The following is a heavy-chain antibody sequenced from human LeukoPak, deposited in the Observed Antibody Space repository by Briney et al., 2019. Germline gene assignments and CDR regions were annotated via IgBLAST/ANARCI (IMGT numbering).Heavy chain of an antibody. CDR1: GYTFTGYY. V-gene: IGHV1-2*02. J-gene: IGHJ3*02. Sequence: ASVKVSCTASGYTFTGYYMHWVRQAPGQGNAWMGWINSNSGGTKYAQKFQGRVTITRDTSTSTAYMEPSRLRSDDTAVYYCARAYYYDSSGYLREAFDIWGQGTMVTISS. CDR2: INSNSGGT. CDR3: ARAYYYDSSGYLREAFDI. D-gene: IGHD3-22*01.